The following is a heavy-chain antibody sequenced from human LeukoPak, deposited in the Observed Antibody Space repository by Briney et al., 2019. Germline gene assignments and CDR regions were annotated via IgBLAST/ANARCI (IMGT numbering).Heavy chain of an antibody. CDR1: GFTFSSYS. CDR2: ISSSSSYI. J-gene: IGHJ4*02. V-gene: IGHV3-21*01. CDR3: ARDPGYSYGHDY. D-gene: IGHD5-18*01. Sequence: GGSLRLSCAASGFTFSSYSMKWVRQAPGKGLEWVSSISSSSSYISYADSVKGRFTVSRDNAKNSLYLQTNSLRAEDTAVYYCARDPGYSYGHDYWGQGTLGTVSS.